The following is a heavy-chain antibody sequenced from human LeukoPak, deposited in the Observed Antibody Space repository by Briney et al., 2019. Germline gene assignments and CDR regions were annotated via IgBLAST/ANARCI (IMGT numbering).Heavy chain of an antibody. CDR2: IYTSGST. D-gene: IGHD6-6*01. V-gene: IGHV4-4*07. CDR1: GGSMSTYI. CDR3: ARETSIAAYPGFDP. Sequence: PSETLSLTCTVSGGSMSTYIWNWIRQPAGKGLEWIGRIYTSGSTNYNPSLKSRVTMSVDTSKNQFSLKLSSVTAADTAVYYCARETSIAAYPGFDPWGQGTLVTVSS. J-gene: IGHJ5*02.